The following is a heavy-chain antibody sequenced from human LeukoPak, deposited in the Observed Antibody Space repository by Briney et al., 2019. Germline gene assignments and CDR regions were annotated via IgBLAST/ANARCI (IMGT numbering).Heavy chain of an antibody. CDR2: ISSGGST. CDR3: ARGGVGGARETDY. D-gene: IGHD1-26*01. J-gene: IGHJ4*02. V-gene: IGHV3-23*01. Sequence: GGSLRLSCAASGFTLSSYTMGWVRQAPGKGLEWVSTISSGGSTYYPDSMKGRFTISRDNSKNTLYLQMNSLRGEDTAVYYCARGGVGGARETDYWGQGTLVTVSS. CDR1: GFTLSSYT.